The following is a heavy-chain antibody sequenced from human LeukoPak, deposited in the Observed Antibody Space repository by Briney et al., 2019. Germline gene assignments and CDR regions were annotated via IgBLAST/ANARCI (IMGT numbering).Heavy chain of an antibody. CDR1: GFTFSDYY. V-gene: IGHV3-11*01. CDR2: ISSSGSTI. CDR3: ARPIVVVVAAGMNGAFDI. D-gene: IGHD2-15*01. Sequence: PGGSLRLSCAASGFTFSDYYMSWIRQAPGKGLEWVSYISSSGSTIYYADSVKGRFTISRDNAKNSLYLQMNSLRAEDTALYYCARPIVVVVAAGMNGAFDIWGQGTMVTVSS. J-gene: IGHJ3*02.